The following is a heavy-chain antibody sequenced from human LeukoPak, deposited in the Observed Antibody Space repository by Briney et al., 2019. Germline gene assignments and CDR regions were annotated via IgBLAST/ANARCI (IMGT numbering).Heavy chain of an antibody. CDR3: ATHPYYYDSSGYSLGY. D-gene: IGHD3-22*01. CDR2: MNPNSGNT. J-gene: IGHJ4*02. CDR1: GYTFTGYY. Sequence: ASVKVSCKASGYTFTGYYMHWVRQAPGQGLEWMGWMNPNSGNTGYAQKFQGRVTMTRNTSISTAYMELSSLRSEDTAVYYCATHPYYYDSSGYSLGYWGQGTLVTVSS. V-gene: IGHV1-8*02.